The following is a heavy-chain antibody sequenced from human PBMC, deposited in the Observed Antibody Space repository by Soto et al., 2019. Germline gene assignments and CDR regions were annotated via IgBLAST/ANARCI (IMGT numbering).Heavy chain of an antibody. CDR2: IYYSGST. D-gene: IGHD3-10*01. CDR1: GGSISSGDYY. Sequence: SETLSLTCTVSGGSISSGDYYWSWIRQPPGKGLEWIGYIYYSGSTNYNPSLKSRVTISVDTSKNQFSLKLSSVTAADTAVYYCARGPLYMVRGVIALYYFDYWGQGTLVTVSS. V-gene: IGHV4-61*08. J-gene: IGHJ4*02. CDR3: ARGPLYMVRGVIALYYFDY.